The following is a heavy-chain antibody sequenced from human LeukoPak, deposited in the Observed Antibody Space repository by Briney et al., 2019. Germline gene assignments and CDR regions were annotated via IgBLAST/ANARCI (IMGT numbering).Heavy chain of an antibody. V-gene: IGHV3-74*01. J-gene: IGHJ3*02. CDR1: GFTFSSYW. D-gene: IGHD3-10*01. CDR3: ATDGGYAFDI. CDR2: INSDGSST. Sequence: PGGSLRLSCAASGFTFSSYWMHWVRQAPGKGLVWVSRINSDGSSTTYAGSVKGRFTISRDNAKNMLYLQMNNLRAEDTAVYYCATDGGYAFDIWGRGTMVTVSS.